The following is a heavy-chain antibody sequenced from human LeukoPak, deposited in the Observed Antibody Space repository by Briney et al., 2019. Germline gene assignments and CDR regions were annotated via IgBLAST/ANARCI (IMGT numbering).Heavy chain of an antibody. D-gene: IGHD3-10*01. J-gene: IGHJ6*03. Sequence: PSETLSLTCTVSGGSISSSSYYWGWIRQPPGKGLEWIGSIYYSGSTHYNPSLKSRVTISVDTSKNQFSLKLSSVTAADTAVYYCARGKPSYGSGTYYRPLEPNYMDVWGKGTTVTVSS. V-gene: IGHV4-39*07. CDR3: ARGKPSYGSGTYYRPLEPNYMDV. CDR1: GGSISSSSYY. CDR2: IYYSGST.